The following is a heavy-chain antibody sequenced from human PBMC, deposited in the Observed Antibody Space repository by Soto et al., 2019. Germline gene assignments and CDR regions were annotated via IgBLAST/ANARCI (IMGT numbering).Heavy chain of an antibody. CDR2: ISHDGSNK. Sequence: GGSLRLSCAASGFTFSSYGMHWVRQAPGKGLEWVAVISHDGSNKYYADSVKGRFTISSDNSKNTLYLQMNSLRAEDTAVYYCARRSWPSYTVDYWGQGTLVTVSS. CDR3: ARRSWPSYTVDY. V-gene: IGHV3-30*03. CDR1: GFTFSSYG. J-gene: IGHJ4*02. D-gene: IGHD5-18*01.